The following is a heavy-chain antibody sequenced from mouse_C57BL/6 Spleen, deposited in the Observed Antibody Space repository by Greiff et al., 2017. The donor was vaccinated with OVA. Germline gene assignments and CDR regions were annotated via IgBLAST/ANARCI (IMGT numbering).Heavy chain of an antibody. CDR2: ISYDGSN. D-gene: IGHD1-1*01. J-gene: IGHJ2*01. CDR3: ARDANTGYFDY. CDR1: GYSITSGYY. Sequence: EVQLQESGPGLVKPSPSLSLSCSVTGYSITSGYYWNWIRQFPGNKLEWMGYISYDGSNNYNPSLKNRISITRDTSKNQFFLKWNSVTTEDTATYYCARDANTGYFDYWGQGTTLTVSS. V-gene: IGHV3-6*01.